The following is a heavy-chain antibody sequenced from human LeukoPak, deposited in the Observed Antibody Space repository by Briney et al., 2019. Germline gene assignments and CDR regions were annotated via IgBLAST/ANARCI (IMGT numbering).Heavy chain of an antibody. Sequence: VASVKVSCKSPGGTFSSHSLNWVRQAPGQGLEWMGRIIPILGVENYAQNFQGRATITADKSTSTFYMELSSLRFEDTALYYCARDREMATGGFDYWGQGTLVTVSS. CDR3: ARDREMATGGFDY. J-gene: IGHJ4*02. V-gene: IGHV1-69*04. D-gene: IGHD5-24*01. CDR1: GGTFSSHS. CDR2: IIPILGVE.